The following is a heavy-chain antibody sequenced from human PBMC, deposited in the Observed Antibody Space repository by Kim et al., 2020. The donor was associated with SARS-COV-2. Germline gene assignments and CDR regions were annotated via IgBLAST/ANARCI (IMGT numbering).Heavy chain of an antibody. J-gene: IGHJ5*02. CDR3: ARESTGRAVTTDGSTREYNWFDP. CDR1: GFTFSDYY. CDR2: ISNDSSYT. D-gene: IGHD4-17*01. Sequence: GGSLRLSCAASGFTFSDYYMSWIRQAPGKGLEWVSYISNDSSYTNYADSVKGRFTISRDNAKNSLYLQMNSLRADDTAVYYCARESTGRAVTTDGSTREYNWFDPWGQGTLVTVSS. V-gene: IGHV3-11*05.